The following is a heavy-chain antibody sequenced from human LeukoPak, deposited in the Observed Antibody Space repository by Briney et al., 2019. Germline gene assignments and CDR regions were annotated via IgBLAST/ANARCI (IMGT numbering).Heavy chain of an antibody. V-gene: IGHV4-59*01. J-gene: IGHJ4*02. CDR3: ARLQELGYFDY. Sequence: SETLSLTCTVSGGSISSYYWSWIRQPPGKGLEWIGYIYYSGSTNYNPSLKSRVTISVGTSKNQFSLKLSSVTAADTAVYYCARLQELGYFDYWGQGTLVTVSS. CDR2: IYYSGST. D-gene: IGHD6-13*01. CDR1: GGSISSYY.